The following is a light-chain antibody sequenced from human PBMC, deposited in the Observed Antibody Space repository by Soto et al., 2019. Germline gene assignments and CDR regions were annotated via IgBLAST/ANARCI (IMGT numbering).Light chain of an antibody. CDR1: SSDVGDYNY. CDR2: EVS. Sequence: QSALTQPPSASGSPGQSVTISCTGTSSDVGDYNYVSWYQQHPGKAPKLMIYEVSKRPSGVPDRFSGSNSGNTASLTVSGLQAEDGADYYCSSYAGSNNWVFGGGTKLTVL. J-gene: IGLJ3*02. CDR3: SSYAGSNNWV. V-gene: IGLV2-8*01.